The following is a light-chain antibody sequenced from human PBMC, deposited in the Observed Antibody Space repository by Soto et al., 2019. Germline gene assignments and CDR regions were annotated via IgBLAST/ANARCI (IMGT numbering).Light chain of an antibody. CDR3: QHYNSYSEA. J-gene: IGKJ1*01. CDR2: KAS. Sequence: IQMSESPSALSASEGDRVSITCRASQSISSWLAWYQQKPGKAPKLLIYKASTLKSGVPSRFSGSGSGTEFTLTISSLQPDDFAPYYCQHYNSYSEAFGQGTKVDIK. V-gene: IGKV1-5*03. CDR1: QSISSW.